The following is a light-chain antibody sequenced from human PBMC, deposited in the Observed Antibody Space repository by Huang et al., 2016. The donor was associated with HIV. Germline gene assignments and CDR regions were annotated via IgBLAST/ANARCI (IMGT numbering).Light chain of an antibody. J-gene: IGKJ4*01. Sequence: EVVLTQSPATLSSSPGERGTLYCRASQHVSNYLAWDQQRLGQPPRLLIYDSAHRATGTPARFSGGGSGTDFSLTISSLEPEDFAVYYCQQRGVWPLTFGGGTKVDMK. V-gene: IGKV3-11*01. CDR3: QQRGVWPLT. CDR1: QHVSNY. CDR2: DSA.